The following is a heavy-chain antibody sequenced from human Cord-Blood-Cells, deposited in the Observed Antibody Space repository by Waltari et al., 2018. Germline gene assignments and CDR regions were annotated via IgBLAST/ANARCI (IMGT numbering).Heavy chain of an antibody. CDR3: ARRIVGATTGAFDI. CDR1: GGSISSSSYY. V-gene: IGHV4-39*01. J-gene: IGHJ3*02. D-gene: IGHD1-26*01. CDR2: IYYSGRP. Sequence: QLQLQESGPGLVKPSETLSLTCTVSGGSISSSSYYWGGIRQPPGKGLEWIGSIYYSGRPYFLPSLTIRVPISVDTSPNPFSLKLRSVTAADTAVYYCARRIVGATTGAFDIWGQGTMVTASS.